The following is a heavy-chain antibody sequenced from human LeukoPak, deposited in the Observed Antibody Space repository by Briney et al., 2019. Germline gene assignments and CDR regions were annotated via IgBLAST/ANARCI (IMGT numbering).Heavy chain of an antibody. D-gene: IGHD5-18*01. J-gene: IGHJ4*02. Sequence: GGSVRLSCAAPGFTFSSYGMHGVRQAPGKGLEWVAVISYDGSNKYYADSVKGRFTISRDNSKNTLYLQMNSLRAEDPAVYYCAKGRVQLWFGYFDYWGQGTLVTVSS. V-gene: IGHV3-30*18. CDR1: GFTFSSYG. CDR2: ISYDGSNK. CDR3: AKGRVQLWFGYFDY.